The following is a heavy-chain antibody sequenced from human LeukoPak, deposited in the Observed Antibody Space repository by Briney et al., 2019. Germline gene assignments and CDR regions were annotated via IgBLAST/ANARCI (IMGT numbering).Heavy chain of an antibody. J-gene: IGHJ3*02. Sequence: SETLSLTCTVSGGSISSGDYYWSWIRRPPGKGLEWIGYIYYSGSTYYNPSLKSRVTISVDTSKNQFSLKLSSVTAADTAVYYCARARWLKALWFGELRGEHDAFDIWGQGTMVTVSS. D-gene: IGHD3-10*01. CDR2: IYYSGST. V-gene: IGHV4-30-4*01. CDR1: GGSISSGDYY. CDR3: ARARWLKALWFGELRGEHDAFDI.